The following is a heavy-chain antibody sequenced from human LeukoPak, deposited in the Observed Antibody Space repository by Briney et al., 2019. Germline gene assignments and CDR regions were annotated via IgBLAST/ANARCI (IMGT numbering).Heavy chain of an antibody. J-gene: IGHJ4*02. D-gene: IGHD3-22*01. CDR1: GGSISSYY. CDR3: ARLHRSYYYDSSGYYSYFDY. V-gene: IGHV4-59*01. CDR2: IYYSGST. Sequence: KPSETLSLTCTVSGGSISSYYWSWIRQPPGKGLEWIGYIYYSGSTNYNPSLKSRVTLSVDTSKNQFSLKLSSVTAADTAVYYCARLHRSYYYDSSGYYSYFDYWGQGTLVTVSS.